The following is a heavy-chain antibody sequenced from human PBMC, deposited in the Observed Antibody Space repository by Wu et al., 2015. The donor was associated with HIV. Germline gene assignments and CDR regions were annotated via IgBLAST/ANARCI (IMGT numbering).Heavy chain of an antibody. CDR3: ASQEDIAARLEYYFDY. Sequence: QVQLVQSGAEVKKPGASVKVSCKASGYTFTGYYMHWVRQAPGQGLEWMGWINPNSGGTNYAQKFQGRVTMTRDTSISTAYMELSRLRSDDTAVYYCASQEDIAARLEYYFDYWGQGTLVTVSS. J-gene: IGHJ4*02. D-gene: IGHD6-6*01. V-gene: IGHV1-2*02. CDR1: GYTFTGYY. CDR2: INPNSGGT.